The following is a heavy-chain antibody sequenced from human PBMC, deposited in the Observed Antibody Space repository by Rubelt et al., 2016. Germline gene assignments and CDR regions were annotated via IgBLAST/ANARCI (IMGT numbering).Heavy chain of an antibody. CDR1: GFTFSSYS. CDR2: INSDGSTI. CDR3: VRRGDDAFDV. J-gene: IGHJ3*01. Sequence: GGGLVQPGGSLRLSCAASGFTFSSYSMNWVRQAPGKGLVWVARINSDGSTINYADSVKGRFTISRDNAKNTLYLQMNSLRAEDTAVHYCVRRGDDAFDVWGQGTMVTVSS. D-gene: IGHD4-17*01. V-gene: IGHV3-74*01.